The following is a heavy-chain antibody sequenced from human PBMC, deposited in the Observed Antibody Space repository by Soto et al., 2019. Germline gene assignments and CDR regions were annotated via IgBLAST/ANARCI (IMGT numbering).Heavy chain of an antibody. Sequence: QVQLQQWGAGLVKPSETLSLSCAVYGQSFSGHSWAWIRQPPGKGLEWIGEINESGSTYYNPSLKSRVTISTATSKNQFPLKLSSVSAADTAAYFCARGSGIVALPGELEDVKYDYWGQGTLVNVSS. CDR2: INESGST. J-gene: IGHJ4*02. CDR1: GQSFSGHS. D-gene: IGHD1-1*01. CDR3: ARGSGIVALPGELEDVKYDY. V-gene: IGHV4-34*01.